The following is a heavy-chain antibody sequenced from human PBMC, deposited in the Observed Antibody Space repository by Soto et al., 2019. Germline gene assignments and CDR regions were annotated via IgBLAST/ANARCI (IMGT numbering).Heavy chain of an antibody. CDR3: ARDGTVTSRRYGMDV. CDR1: GFTFSSYA. J-gene: IGHJ6*02. V-gene: IGHV3-30-3*01. CDR2: ISYDGSNK. Sequence: QVQLVESGGGVVQPGRSLRLSCAASGFTFSSYAMHWVRQAPGKGLEWVAVISYDGSNKYYADSVKGRFTISRDNSKNTLYLQMNSLRADDTAVYYCARDGTVTSRRYGMDVWGQGTTVTVSS. D-gene: IGHD4-17*01.